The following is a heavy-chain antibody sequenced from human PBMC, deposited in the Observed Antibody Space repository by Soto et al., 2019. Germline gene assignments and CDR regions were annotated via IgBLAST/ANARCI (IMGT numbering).Heavy chain of an antibody. CDR1: VFTFTRYS. J-gene: IGHJ4*02. V-gene: IGHV3-21*01. CDR3: ARESEDLTSNFDY. Sequence: WGSLRISCASSVFTFTRYSMNWVRQAPGKGLEWVSSISSTTNYIYYADSMKGRFTVSIDNAKNSVYLEMNSLSAEDTALYYCARESEDLTSNFDYWGQGTMVTVSS. CDR2: ISSTTNYI.